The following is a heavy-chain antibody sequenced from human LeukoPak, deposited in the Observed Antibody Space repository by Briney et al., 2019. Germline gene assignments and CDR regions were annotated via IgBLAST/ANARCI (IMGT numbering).Heavy chain of an antibody. Sequence: ASVKVSCKASGYTFNGYYMHWVRQAPGQGREWMGWINPNSGGTNYAQKFQGRVTMTRDTSISTAYMELSRLRSDDTAVYYCARGDTEYYDFWSDIDYWGQGTLVTVSS. CDR2: INPNSGGT. D-gene: IGHD3-3*01. V-gene: IGHV1-2*02. CDR3: ARGDTEYYDFWSDIDY. CDR1: GYTFNGYY. J-gene: IGHJ4*02.